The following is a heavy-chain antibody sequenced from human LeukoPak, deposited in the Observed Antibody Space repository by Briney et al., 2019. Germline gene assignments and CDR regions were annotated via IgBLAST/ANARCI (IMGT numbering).Heavy chain of an antibody. CDR2: IRYDGSSK. CDR1: GFTFSDYG. Sequence: GGSLRLSCAASGFTFSDYGMHWVRQAPGKGLEWVAFIRYDGSSKFYTDSVKGRFTISRDNFKSTLILQMNSLRAEDTAMYHCAKQLYTSEFQVFDSWGQGNLVTVSS. V-gene: IGHV3-30*02. J-gene: IGHJ4*02. CDR3: AKQLYTSEFQVFDS. D-gene: IGHD6-19*01.